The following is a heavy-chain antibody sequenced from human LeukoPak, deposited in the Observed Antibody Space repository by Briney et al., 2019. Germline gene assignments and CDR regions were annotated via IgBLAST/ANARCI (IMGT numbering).Heavy chain of an antibody. Sequence: GASVKVSFTASGYTFTAFYMHWVRQAPGQGLEWMACISPNSGDTKYAQKFQGRVTLTRETSISTAYMELSRLRSDDAAVYYCARGGGSGSLFDSWGEGTLVTVSS. V-gene: IGHV1-2*02. D-gene: IGHD3-10*01. CDR3: ARGGGSGSLFDS. CDR2: ISPNSGDT. CDR1: GYTFTAFY. J-gene: IGHJ4*02.